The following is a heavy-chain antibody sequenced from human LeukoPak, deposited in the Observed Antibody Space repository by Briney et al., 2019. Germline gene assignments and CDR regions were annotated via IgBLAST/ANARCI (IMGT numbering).Heavy chain of an antibody. D-gene: IGHD3-22*01. V-gene: IGHV3-30*03. CDR1: GFTFSTYS. Sequence: AGGSLRLSCAASGFTFSTYSMNWVRQAPGKGLEWVAIISYDGSNKYCADSVKGRFTISRDNSKNTLYLQMNSLRTEDTAVYSCARQSSRYDNIGPMGIWGQGTLVTVSS. CDR3: ARQSSRYDNIGPMGI. CDR2: ISYDGSNK. J-gene: IGHJ4*02.